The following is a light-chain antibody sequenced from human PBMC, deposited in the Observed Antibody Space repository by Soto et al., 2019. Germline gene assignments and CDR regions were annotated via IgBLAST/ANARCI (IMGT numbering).Light chain of an antibody. V-gene: IGKV1-12*01. CDR3: QQAKNFPWT. Sequence: DIQMTQSPFSVSASVGDRVTITCRASQGVSTSLAWYQQESGKAPKLLIYAASSLQSGVPSRFRGSGSGTDFSLTISSLQAEDFATYYCQQAKNFPWTFGQGTKVEI. J-gene: IGKJ1*01. CDR2: AAS. CDR1: QGVSTS.